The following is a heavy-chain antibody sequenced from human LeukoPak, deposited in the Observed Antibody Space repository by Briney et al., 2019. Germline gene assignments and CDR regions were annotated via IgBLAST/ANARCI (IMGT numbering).Heavy chain of an antibody. CDR2: IYTSGST. Sequence: SETLPLTCTVSGGSISSYYWSWIRQPAGKGLEWIGRIYTSGSTNYNPSLKSRVTMSVDTSKNQFSLKLSSVTAADTAVYYCARGPSYSSSWYGGGFDYWGQGTLVTVSS. CDR3: ARGPSYSSSWYGGGFDY. CDR1: GGSISSYY. J-gene: IGHJ4*02. V-gene: IGHV4-4*07. D-gene: IGHD6-13*01.